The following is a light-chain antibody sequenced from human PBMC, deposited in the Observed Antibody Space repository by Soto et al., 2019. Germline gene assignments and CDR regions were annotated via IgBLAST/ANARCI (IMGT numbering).Light chain of an antibody. CDR3: CAYAASSTFSL. Sequence: QSALTQPASVSGSPGQSITISCTGTSSDVGSYNLVSWYQQHPGKAPKLMIYEVSKRPSGVSNRFSGSKSGNTASLTISGLQAEDEADYYCCAYAASSTFSLFGGGTQLTGL. J-gene: IGLJ7*01. CDR1: SSDVGSYNL. V-gene: IGLV2-23*02. CDR2: EVS.